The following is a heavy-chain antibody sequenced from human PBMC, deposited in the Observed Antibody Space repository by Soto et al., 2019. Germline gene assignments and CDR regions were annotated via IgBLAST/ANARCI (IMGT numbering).Heavy chain of an antibody. CDR1: GGTFSSYA. CDR3: ARSYSSGWEFDY. J-gene: IGHJ4*02. Sequence: ASVKVSCKASGGTFSSYAISWVRQAPGQGLEWMGGIIPIFGTANYAQKFQGRVTITADESTSTAYMELNSLRVEDTAVYYCARSYSSGWEFDYWGQGTQVTVSS. CDR2: IIPIFGTA. D-gene: IGHD6-19*01. V-gene: IGHV1-69*13.